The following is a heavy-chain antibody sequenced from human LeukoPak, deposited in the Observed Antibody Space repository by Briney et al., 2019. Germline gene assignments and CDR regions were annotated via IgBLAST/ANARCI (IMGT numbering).Heavy chain of an antibody. CDR1: GFTFSSYE. Sequence: GGSLRLSCAASGFTFSSYEMNWVRQAPGKGLEWVSSISSSSSYIYYADSVKGRFTISRDNAKNSLYLQMNSLRAEDTAVYYCARDREYSSLYFQHWGQGTLVTVSS. D-gene: IGHD6-6*01. CDR2: ISSSSSYI. V-gene: IGHV3-21*01. CDR3: ARDREYSSLYFQH. J-gene: IGHJ1*01.